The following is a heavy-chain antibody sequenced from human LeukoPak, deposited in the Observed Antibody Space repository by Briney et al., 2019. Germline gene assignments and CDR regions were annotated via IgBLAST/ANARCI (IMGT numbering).Heavy chain of an antibody. Sequence: GGSLRLSCAASGFSVGNNYMSWVRQAPGKGLGWVSVIYSAGTTHYADSVKGRFTISRDNSKNTLYLQMNSLRAEDTAMYYCARVSISSWAFDYWGQGTLVTVSS. V-gene: IGHV3-53*01. CDR2: IYSAGTT. D-gene: IGHD6-13*01. CDR1: GFSVGNNY. CDR3: ARVSISSWAFDY. J-gene: IGHJ4*02.